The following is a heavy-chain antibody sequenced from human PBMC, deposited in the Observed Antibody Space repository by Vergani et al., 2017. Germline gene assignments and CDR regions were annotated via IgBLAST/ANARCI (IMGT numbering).Heavy chain of an antibody. V-gene: IGHV1-2*02. Sequence: QVQLVQSGAEVKKPGASVKVSCKASGYTFTGYYMHRVRQAPGQGLEWMGWINPNSGGTNYAQKFQGRVTMTRDTSISTAYMELSRLRSDDTAVYYCARESSHMVRGVLYYYGMDVWGQGTTVTVSS. J-gene: IGHJ6*02. D-gene: IGHD3-10*01. CDR1: GYTFTGYY. CDR2: INPNSGGT. CDR3: ARESSHMVRGVLYYYGMDV.